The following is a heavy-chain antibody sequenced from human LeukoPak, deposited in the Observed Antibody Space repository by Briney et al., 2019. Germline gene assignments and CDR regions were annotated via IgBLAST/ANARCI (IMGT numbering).Heavy chain of an antibody. CDR2: ISSSGDTI. Sequence: NPGGSLRLSCAASGFTFSDHYMSWIRQAPGKGLEWVSYISSSGDTIFYADSVKGRFTISRDNAKNSLSLQVNSVRAEDTALYYCARVVYCSGAICHIFAFDNWGQGTMVTVSS. D-gene: IGHD2-15*01. CDR3: ARVVYCSGAICHIFAFDN. V-gene: IGHV3-11*01. J-gene: IGHJ3*02. CDR1: GFTFSDHY.